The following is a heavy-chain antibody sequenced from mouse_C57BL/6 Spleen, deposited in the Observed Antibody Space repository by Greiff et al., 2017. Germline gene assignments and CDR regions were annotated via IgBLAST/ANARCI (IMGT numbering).Heavy chain of an antibody. CDR3: ARYHGSSYFDY. J-gene: IGHJ2*01. V-gene: IGHV1-63*01. CDR1: GYTFTNYW. D-gene: IGHD1-1*01. CDR2: IYPGGGYT. Sequence: VKLMESGAELVRPGTSVKMSCKASGYTFTNYWIGWAKQRPGHGLEWIGDIYPGGGYTNYNEKFKGKATLTADKSSSTAYMQFSSLTSEDSAIYYCARYHGSSYFDYWGQGTTLTVSS.